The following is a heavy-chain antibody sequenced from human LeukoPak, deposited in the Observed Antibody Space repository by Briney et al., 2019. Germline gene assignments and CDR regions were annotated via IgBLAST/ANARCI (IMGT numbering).Heavy chain of an antibody. Sequence: GGSLRLSCAASGFTFSSYAMHWVRQAPGKGLEWVAVISYDGRNKYYADSVKGRFTISRDNSKNTLYLQMNSLRAEATALYYCARGYYDSSGYHDAFDIWGQGTMVTVSS. CDR1: GFTFSSYA. V-gene: IGHV3-30*04. J-gene: IGHJ3*02. CDR3: ARGYYDSSGYHDAFDI. D-gene: IGHD3-22*01. CDR2: ISYDGRNK.